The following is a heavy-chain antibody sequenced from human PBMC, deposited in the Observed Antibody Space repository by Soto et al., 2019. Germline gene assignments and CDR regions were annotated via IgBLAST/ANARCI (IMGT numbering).Heavy chain of an antibody. V-gene: IGHV4-30-2*01. CDR2: IYHSGST. J-gene: IGHJ6*02. Sequence: WSWIRQPPGKGLEWIGYIYHSGSTYYNLSLKSRVTISVDRSKNQFSLKLSSVTAAETAVYYCARVPDVWGQGTTVTVSS. CDR3: ARVPDV.